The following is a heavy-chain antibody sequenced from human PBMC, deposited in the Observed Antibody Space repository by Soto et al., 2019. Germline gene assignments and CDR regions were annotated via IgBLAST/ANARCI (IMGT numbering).Heavy chain of an antibody. D-gene: IGHD4-4*01. CDR3: VKVSYSSLTTLGSAFDV. CDR2: ISWSGDNM. V-gene: IGHV3-9*01. CDR1: GFTFDDYA. Sequence: QLVESGGGLVQPGRSLRLSCAASGFTFDDYAMHWVRQAPGKGMAWFSGISWSGDNMAYADSVKGRFITSRDNVKNALYLQMNSLRVEDTALYHCVKVSYSSLTTLGSAFDVWGQGTMVTVS. J-gene: IGHJ3*01.